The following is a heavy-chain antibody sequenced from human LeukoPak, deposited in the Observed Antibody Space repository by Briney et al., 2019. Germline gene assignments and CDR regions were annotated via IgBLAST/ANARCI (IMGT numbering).Heavy chain of an antibody. Sequence: GESLKISCKGSGYSFTSYWIGWVRPMPGKGRELMGIIYPGDSDTRYSPSSHGHVIFSADKYISTAYLQWSSMMASDTAMYYCARGYSSSSDSFDYWGQGTMVTVSS. V-gene: IGHV5-51*01. D-gene: IGHD6-6*01. J-gene: IGHJ4*02. CDR3: ARGYSSSSDSFDY. CDR2: IYPGDSDT. CDR1: GYSFTSYW.